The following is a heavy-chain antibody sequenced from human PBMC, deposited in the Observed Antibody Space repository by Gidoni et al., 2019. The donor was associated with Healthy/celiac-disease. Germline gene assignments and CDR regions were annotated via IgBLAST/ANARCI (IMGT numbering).Heavy chain of an antibody. CDR3: AKQFGGVIVFDY. Sequence: EVQLVESGGGLVPPGGSLRLSCAASGSTFSSYSMNWVSQAPGKGLEWVSYISSSSSTIYYADSVKGRFTISRDNAKNSLYLQMNSLRDEDTAVYYCAKQFGGVIVFDYWGQGTLVTVSS. V-gene: IGHV3-48*02. D-gene: IGHD3-16*02. CDR1: GSTFSSYS. CDR2: ISSSSSTI. J-gene: IGHJ4*02.